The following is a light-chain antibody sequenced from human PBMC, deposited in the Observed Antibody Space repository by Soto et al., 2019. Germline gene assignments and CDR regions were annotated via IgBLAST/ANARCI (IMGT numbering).Light chain of an antibody. V-gene: IGLV2-14*01. J-gene: IGLJ3*02. CDR1: SSDVGGYNY. CDR3: SSYTSSTLWV. CDR2: EVN. Sequence: QSVLTQSASVSGSPGQSITISCTGTSSDVGGYNYVSWHQQHPGKAPKLMIYEVNSRPSGVSNRFSGSKSGNTASLTISGLQAEDEADYYCSSYTSSTLWVFGGGTKLTVL.